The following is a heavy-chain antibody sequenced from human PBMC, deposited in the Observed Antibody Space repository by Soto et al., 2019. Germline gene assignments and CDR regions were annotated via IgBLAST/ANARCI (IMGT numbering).Heavy chain of an antibody. CDR3: ARDFAHGYYVDY. CDR1: GFSFSNYN. V-gene: IGHV3-48*02. D-gene: IGHD2-2*03. J-gene: IGHJ4*02. Sequence: EVQLVESGGGLVQPGGSLRLSCVASGFSFSNYNMNWVRQAPGKGLEWVSYITDSSDTVHYADSVRGRFTISRDNAESTLYLQMNSLRDEDTAVYCCARDFAHGYYVDYWGRGTLVTVSS. CDR2: ITDSSDTV.